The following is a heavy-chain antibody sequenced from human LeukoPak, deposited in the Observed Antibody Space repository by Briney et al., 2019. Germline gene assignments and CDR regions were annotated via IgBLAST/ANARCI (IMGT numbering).Heavy chain of an antibody. J-gene: IGHJ4*02. D-gene: IGHD3-9*01. CDR2: ISAYNGNT. V-gene: IGHV1-18*01. CDR1: GYTFTSYG. Sequence: ASVKVSCKASGYTFTSYGISWVRQAPGQGLEWMGWISAYNGNTNYAQKLQGRVTMTTDTSTSTAYMELRSLRSDDTAVYYCARYYDILTGTLDFDYWGQGTLVTVSS. CDR3: ARYYDILTGTLDFDY.